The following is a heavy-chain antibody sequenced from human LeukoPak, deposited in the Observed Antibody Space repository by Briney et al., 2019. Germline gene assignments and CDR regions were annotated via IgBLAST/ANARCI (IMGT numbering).Heavy chain of an antibody. CDR3: ARGENWFDP. Sequence: SETLSLTCAVYGGSFSGYYWSWIRQPPGKGLGXXXEXXXSXSTXXXXXXKXRVXTSVDXSKNQFSLKLSSVTAADTAVYYCARGENWFDPWGQGTLVTVSS. CDR1: GGSFSGYY. J-gene: IGHJ5*02. V-gene: IGHV4-34*01. CDR2: XXXSXST.